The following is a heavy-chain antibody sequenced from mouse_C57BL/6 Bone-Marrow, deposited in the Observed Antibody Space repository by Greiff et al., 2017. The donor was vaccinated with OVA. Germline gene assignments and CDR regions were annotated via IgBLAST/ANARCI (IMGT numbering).Heavy chain of an antibody. CDR3: ARSDSSGYVGNYFDY. J-gene: IGHJ2*01. V-gene: IGHV1-82*01. D-gene: IGHD3-2*02. Sequence: QVQLKESGPELVKPGASVKISCKASGYAFSSSWMNWVKQRPGKGLEWIGRIYPGDGDTNYNGKFKGKATLTADKSSSTAYMQLSSLTSEDSAVYFCARSDSSGYVGNYFDYWGQGTTLTVSS. CDR2: IYPGDGDT. CDR1: GYAFSSSW.